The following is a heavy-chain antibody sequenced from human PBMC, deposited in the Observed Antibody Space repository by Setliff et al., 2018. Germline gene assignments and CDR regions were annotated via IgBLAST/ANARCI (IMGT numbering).Heavy chain of an antibody. CDR2: VSGSGMTR. CDR3: ARADSDSYYPYYFDS. D-gene: IGHD3-22*01. V-gene: IGHV3-23*01. CDR1: GFTFRKHA. Sequence: PGGSLRLSCTASGFTFRKHALAWVRQAPGKGLQWVSSVSGSGMTRDYTDSVKGRFTVSRDSSQNKIHLQMDSLRAEDTGKYFCARADSDSYYPYYFDSWGQGVLVTVSS. J-gene: IGHJ4*02.